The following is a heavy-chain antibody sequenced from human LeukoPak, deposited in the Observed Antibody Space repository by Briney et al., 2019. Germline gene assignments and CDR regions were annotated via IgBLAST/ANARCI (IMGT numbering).Heavy chain of an antibody. CDR3: ARDRYCSSTSCYGGGY. CDR1: GYSLSSGYY. CDR2: LYHSGST. V-gene: IGHV4-38-2*02. Sequence: PSETLSLTCAVSGYSLSSGYYWGWIRQPPGKGLEWIGSLYHSGSTYYNPSLKSRVSISVDTSKNQFSLKLSSVTAADTAVYYCARDRYCSSTSCYGGGYWGQGTLVTVSS. D-gene: IGHD2-2*01. J-gene: IGHJ4*02.